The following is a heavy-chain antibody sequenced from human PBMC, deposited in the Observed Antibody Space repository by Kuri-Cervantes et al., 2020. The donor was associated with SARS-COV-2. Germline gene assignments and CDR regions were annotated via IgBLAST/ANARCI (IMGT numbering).Heavy chain of an antibody. D-gene: IGHD6-6*01. CDR1: GFTFSSYG. J-gene: IGHJ2*01. V-gene: IGHV3-30*02. Sequence: GSLRLSCAASGFTFSSYGMHWVRQAPGKGLEWVAFILYDGSNKYYADSVKGRFTISRDNSKNTLYLQMNSLRAEDTAVYYCAKDYSSSSDWYFDLWGRGTLVTVSS. CDR3: AKDYSSSSDWYFDL. CDR2: ILYDGSNK.